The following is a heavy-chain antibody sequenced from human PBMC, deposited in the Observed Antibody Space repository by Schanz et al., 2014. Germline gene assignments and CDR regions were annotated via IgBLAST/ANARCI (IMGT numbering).Heavy chain of an antibody. CDR3: AKNQYDDVDLSSFYFDF. D-gene: IGHD3-10*02. V-gene: IGHV3-23*01. J-gene: IGHJ4*02. CDR2: ISGDHRNT. CDR1: GFTFGDYA. Sequence: EVQLLESGGGLVQPGGSLRLSCAASGFTFGDYAMTWVRQAPGKGLEWVSSISGDHRNTFYADSVKGRFTISRDNSKNALYLQMNSLRAEDTAIYYCAKNQYDDVDLSSFYFDFWGQGALVTVSS.